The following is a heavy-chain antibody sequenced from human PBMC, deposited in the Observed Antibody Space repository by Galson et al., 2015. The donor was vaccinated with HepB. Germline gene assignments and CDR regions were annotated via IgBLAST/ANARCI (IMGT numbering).Heavy chain of an antibody. V-gene: IGHV3-66*01. Sequence: SLRLSCAASGITVTSNDMSWVRQAPGKGLEWVSIIYSGGSTFYADSVKARLTISRDNSKNTLYLQMNSLRPEDTAVYYCARDRRYSYGSGGWFDPWGQGTLVTVSS. D-gene: IGHD3-10*01. CDR3: ARDRRYSYGSGGWFDP. J-gene: IGHJ5*02. CDR1: GITVTSND. CDR2: IYSGGST.